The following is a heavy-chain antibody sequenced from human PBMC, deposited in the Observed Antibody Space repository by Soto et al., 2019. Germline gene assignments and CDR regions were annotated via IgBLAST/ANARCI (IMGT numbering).Heavy chain of an antibody. Sequence: QVQLQESGPGLVKPSGTLSLTCAVSNGSITSGNWWSWVRQPPGKGLEWIGDIYQTGSTNYNPSLRSRDIISVDKSKNNFSLSLSSVTAADTAVYFCARVWGALAPIAGWFGPWGRGILVTVSS. CDR2: IYQTGST. CDR1: NGSITSGNW. J-gene: IGHJ5*02. V-gene: IGHV4-4*02. D-gene: IGHD3-16*01. CDR3: ARVWGALAPIAGWFGP.